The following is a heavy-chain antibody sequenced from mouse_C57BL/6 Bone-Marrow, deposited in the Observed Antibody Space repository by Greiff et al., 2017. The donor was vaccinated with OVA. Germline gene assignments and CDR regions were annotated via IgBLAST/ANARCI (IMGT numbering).Heavy chain of an antibody. CDR1: GYSITSGYY. CDR3: ARDYYGSSHWYFDV. Sequence: VQLQQSGPGLVKPSQSLSLTCSVTGYSITSGYYWNWIRQFPGNKLEWMGYISYDGSNNYKPSLKNRISITRDPSKNQFFLKLNSVTTEDTATYYCARDYYGSSHWYFDVWGTGTTVTVSS. CDR2: ISYDGSN. V-gene: IGHV3-6*01. D-gene: IGHD1-1*01. J-gene: IGHJ1*03.